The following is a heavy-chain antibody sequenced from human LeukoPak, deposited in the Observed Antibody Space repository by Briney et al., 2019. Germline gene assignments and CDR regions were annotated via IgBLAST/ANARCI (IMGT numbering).Heavy chain of an antibody. D-gene: IGHD6-13*01. V-gene: IGHV3-21*01. CDR2: ISSSSSYI. J-gene: IGHJ6*02. CDR1: GSTFSSYS. CDR3: ARDAGSSTYYSYYGMDV. Sequence: GGSLRLSCAASGSTFSSYSMNWVRQAPGKGLEWVSSISSSSSYIYYADSVKGRFTISRGNAKNSLYLQMNSLRAEDTAVYYCARDAGSSTYYSYYGMDVWGQGTTVTVSS.